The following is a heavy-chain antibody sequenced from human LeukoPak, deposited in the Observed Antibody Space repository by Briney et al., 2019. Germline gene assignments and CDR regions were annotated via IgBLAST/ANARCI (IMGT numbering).Heavy chain of an antibody. CDR1: GFTFSSYW. D-gene: IGHD2-21*02. Sequence: GGSPRLSCAASGFTFSSYWMTWVRQAPGKGLEWVANIKGDGSEKYYVDSVKGRFTISRDNAKNSLYLQMNSLRGEDTAVYYCARRMVATNLDYWGQGTPVTVSS. J-gene: IGHJ4*02. V-gene: IGHV3-7*04. CDR3: ARRMVATNLDY. CDR2: IKGDGSEK.